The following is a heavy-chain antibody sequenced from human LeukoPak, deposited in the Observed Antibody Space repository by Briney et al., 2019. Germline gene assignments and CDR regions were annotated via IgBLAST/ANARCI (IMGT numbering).Heavy chain of an antibody. J-gene: IGHJ5*02. D-gene: IGHD3-10*01. Sequence: GGSLRLSCAASGFTFSNAWMSWVRQAPGKGLEWVSYISSSGSTIYYADSVKGRFTISRDNSKNTLYLEMNSLRVDDTAVYYCAKDLMRDRWFGESWGQGTLVTVSS. V-gene: IGHV3-48*01. CDR3: AKDLMRDRWFGES. CDR2: ISSSGSTI. CDR1: GFTFSNAW.